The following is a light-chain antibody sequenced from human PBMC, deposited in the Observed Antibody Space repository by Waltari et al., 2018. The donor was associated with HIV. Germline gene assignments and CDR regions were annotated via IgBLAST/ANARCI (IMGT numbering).Light chain of an antibody. CDR1: SSDVGGYNY. J-gene: IGLJ3*02. Sequence: QSALTQPPSASGSPGQSVTISCTGTSSDVGGYNYVSWYQQHPGKAPQLMIYEVSQRPSGVPNRFSGSKSGNTASLTVSVLQTEDEANYYCSSYAGSNNWVFGGGTNLTVL. CDR3: SSYAGSNNWV. CDR2: EVS. V-gene: IGLV2-8*01.